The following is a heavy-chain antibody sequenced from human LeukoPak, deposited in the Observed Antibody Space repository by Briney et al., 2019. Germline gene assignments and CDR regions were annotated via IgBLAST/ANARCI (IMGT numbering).Heavy chain of an antibody. D-gene: IGHD2-15*01. CDR3: AKDKRIRRNVFDS. CDR2: ISYDGRNK. CDR1: GFTFSADG. J-gene: IGHJ4*02. Sequence: GGSLRLSCAASGFTFSADGMHWVRQAPGKGLERVAVISYDGRNKYYADSVKGRFTISRDNSKNTLYLQMNSLRDEDTAVYYCAKDKRIRRNVFDSWGQGTLVTVSS. V-gene: IGHV3-30*18.